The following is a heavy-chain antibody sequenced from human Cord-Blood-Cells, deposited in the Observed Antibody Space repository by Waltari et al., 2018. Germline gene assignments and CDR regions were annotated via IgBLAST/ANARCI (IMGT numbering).Heavy chain of an antibody. D-gene: IGHD3-22*01. CDR2: SSPILGTA. CDR3: ARDPEDYYYDSSGYYDY. V-gene: IGHV1-69*01. Sequence: QVQLVQSGAEVKKPGSSVKVSCKASGGTFSSYAISWVRQAPGQGLEWMGGSSPILGTANYEQKFQGRVTITADESTSTAYMELSSLRSEDTAVYYCARDPEDYYYDSSGYYDYWGQGTLVTVSS. CDR1: GGTFSSYA. J-gene: IGHJ4*02.